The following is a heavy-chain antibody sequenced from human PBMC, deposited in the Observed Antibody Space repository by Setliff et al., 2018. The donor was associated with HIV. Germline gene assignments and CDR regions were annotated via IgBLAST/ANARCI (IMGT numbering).Heavy chain of an antibody. Sequence: SETLSLTCGVSGYSMSSGYYWGWIRQPPGKGLEWIGNVYHTGSTYYNPSLKSRVTISVDTSKNQFSLKLSSVIAADTAVYYCARDFKRYNSPCRFDPWGPGTLVTVSS. D-gene: IGHD5-12*01. CDR3: ARDFKRYNSPCRFDP. CDR1: GYSMSSGYY. V-gene: IGHV4-38-2*02. J-gene: IGHJ5*02. CDR2: VYHTGST.